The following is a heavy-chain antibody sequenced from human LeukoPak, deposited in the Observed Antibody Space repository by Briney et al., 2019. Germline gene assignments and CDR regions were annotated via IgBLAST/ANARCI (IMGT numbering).Heavy chain of an antibody. Sequence: KVSCKASGFTFTSSAVQWVRQARGQRLEWIGWIVVGSGNTNYAQKFQERVTITRDMSTSTAYMELSSLRSEDTAVYYCAADPLPNPRDNWNYVGYWGQGTLVTVSS. CDR1: GFTFTSSA. J-gene: IGHJ4*02. V-gene: IGHV1-58*01. CDR3: AADPLPNPRDNWNYVGY. D-gene: IGHD1-20*01. CDR2: IVVGSGNT.